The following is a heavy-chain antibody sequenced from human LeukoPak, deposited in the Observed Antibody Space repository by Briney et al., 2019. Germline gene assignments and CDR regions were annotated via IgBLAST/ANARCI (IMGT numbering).Heavy chain of an antibody. CDR1: GFTFSAYG. CDR2: ISGGGTST. V-gene: IGHV3-23*01. J-gene: IGHJ6*02. Sequence: GGSLRLSCAASGFTFSAYGMSWVRQAPGKGLEWVSAISGGGTSTLYADSAKGRFTISRDNSRNTLHLQMNSLRAEDTALYYCAKGSSTWHMDVWGQGTAVTVS. CDR3: AKGSSTWHMDV. D-gene: IGHD6-13*01.